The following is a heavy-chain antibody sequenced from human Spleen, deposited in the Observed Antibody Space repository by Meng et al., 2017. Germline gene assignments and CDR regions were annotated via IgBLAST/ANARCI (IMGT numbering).Heavy chain of an antibody. V-gene: IGHV1-46*01. J-gene: IGHJ3*02. D-gene: IGHD4-17*01. CDR3: ARDPTVMYAFDI. CDR2: INPSGGST. Sequence: ASVKVSCKASGYTFTSYYMHWVRQAPGQGLEWMGIINPSGGSTSYAQKFQGRVTMTRDTSTSTVYMELSGLRSEDTAVYYCARDPTVMYAFDIWGQGTMVTVSS. CDR1: GYTFTSYY.